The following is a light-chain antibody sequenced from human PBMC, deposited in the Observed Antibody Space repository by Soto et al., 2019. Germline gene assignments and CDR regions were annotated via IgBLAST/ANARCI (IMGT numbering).Light chain of an antibody. CDR3: GSYAGSSNV. CDR1: SSDVGGYNY. V-gene: IGLV2-8*01. J-gene: IGLJ1*01. Sequence: QSVLTQPPSASGSPGQSVAISCTGTSSDVGGYNYVSWYQQHPGKAPKLMIYEVNKRPSGVPDRFSGSKSGNTASLTVSGLQAEDEADYYSGSYAGSSNVFGTGTKVTVL. CDR2: EVN.